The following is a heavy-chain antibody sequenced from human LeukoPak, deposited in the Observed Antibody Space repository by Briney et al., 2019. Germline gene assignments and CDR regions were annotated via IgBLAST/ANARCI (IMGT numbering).Heavy chain of an antibody. Sequence: PGGSLRLSCAASGFTFSSYGMHWVRQAPGKGLEWVAVTSYDGTTSYYADSVEGRFTISRDNSKNTLYLQLNNLRADDTAFYYCAKELAVADMFDSWGQGTLVTVSS. CDR1: GFTFSSYG. CDR2: TSYDGTTS. J-gene: IGHJ4*02. V-gene: IGHV3-30*18. CDR3: AKELAVADMFDS. D-gene: IGHD6-19*01.